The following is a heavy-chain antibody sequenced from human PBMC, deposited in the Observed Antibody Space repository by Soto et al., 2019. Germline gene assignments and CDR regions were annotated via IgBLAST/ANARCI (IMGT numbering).Heavy chain of an antibody. D-gene: IGHD2-15*01. CDR3: ARPYRDCSGGSCYSVVGMDV. J-gene: IGHJ6*02. CDR1: GFTVNSNY. CDR2: IYSGGST. V-gene: IGHV3-53*01. Sequence: EVQLVESGGGLIQPGGSLRLSCAASGFTVNSNYMSWVRQAPGKGLEWVSVIYSGGSTYYADSVKGRFTISRDNSKNTLYLQRNSLRAEDTAVYYCARPYRDCSGGSCYSVVGMDVWGQGTTVTVSS.